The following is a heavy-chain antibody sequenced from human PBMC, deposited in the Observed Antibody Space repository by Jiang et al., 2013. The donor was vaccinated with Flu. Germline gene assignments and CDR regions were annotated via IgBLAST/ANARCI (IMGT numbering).Heavy chain of an antibody. CDR2: ISSNGGNT. V-gene: IGHV3-64*01. CDR1: GFTFSIYA. Sequence: QLVESGGGLVQPGGSLRLSCAASGFTFSIYALHWFRQAPGKGLEYVSGISSNGGNTYYVNSVKGRFTISRDNSKNTLYLQMGSLRAEDMAVYYCAREGWGSGNYPLDYWGQGTLVTVSS. CDR3: AREGWGSGNYPLDY. J-gene: IGHJ4*02. D-gene: IGHD3-10*01.